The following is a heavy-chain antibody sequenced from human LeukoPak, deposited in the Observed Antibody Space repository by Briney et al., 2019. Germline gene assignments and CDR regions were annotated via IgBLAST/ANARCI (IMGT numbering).Heavy chain of an antibody. CDR2: VDPEDGAT. D-gene: IGHD2-21*01. J-gene: IGHJ4*02. CDR3: AKGISILDY. CDR1: GYTFSDYY. V-gene: IGHV1-69-2*01. Sequence: GASVKVSCKASGYTFSDYYMHWVQQAPGKGLEWMGRVDPEDGATRYAEKFQGRVTITADTSTDTAYMELSSLRSEDMAVYYCAKGISILDYWGQGTLVTVSS.